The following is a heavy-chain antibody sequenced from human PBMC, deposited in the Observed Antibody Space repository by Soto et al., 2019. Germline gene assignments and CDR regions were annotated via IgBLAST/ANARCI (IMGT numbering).Heavy chain of an antibody. Sequence: ASVKVSCKTSGDSFNDYYIHWVRQAPGQGLEWMGWINPNGGATKYAQKFQGRVTVTRDTSIDTAYMELSSLRSEDTAVYYCATDQYYDILTGYLPVWGQGTMVTVSS. J-gene: IGHJ3*01. CDR2: INPNGGAT. CDR3: ATDQYYDILTGYLPV. V-gene: IGHV1-2*02. D-gene: IGHD3-9*01. CDR1: GDSFNDYY.